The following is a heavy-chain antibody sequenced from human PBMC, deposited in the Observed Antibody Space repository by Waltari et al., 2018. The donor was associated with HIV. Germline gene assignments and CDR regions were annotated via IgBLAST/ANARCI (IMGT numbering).Heavy chain of an antibody. J-gene: IGHJ4*02. CDR2: ISGDNGHT. V-gene: IGHV1-18*01. D-gene: IGHD2-15*01. CDR3: ARGGNVVVPASLNY. Sequence: QVQLVQSGAEVKNPGASVKVSCKASGYTFTRFGFNWVRQAPGQGLEWMGWISGDNGHTNFAQKFQGRVTLTTDTSTGTAYMELRSLRSDDTAVYYCARGGNVVVPASLNYWGQGTLVTVSS. CDR1: GYTFTRFG.